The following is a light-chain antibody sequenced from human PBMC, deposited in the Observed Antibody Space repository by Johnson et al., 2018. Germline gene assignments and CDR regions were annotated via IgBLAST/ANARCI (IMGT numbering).Light chain of an antibody. Sequence: QSVLTQPPSVSAAPGQKVTISCSGSSSNIGNNYVSWYQQLPGTAPKLLIYENNKRPSGIPDRFSGSKSGTSATLGITGLQTGDEADYYCGTWDSSLSAGNVFATGTKVTDL. CDR3: GTWDSSLSAGNV. J-gene: IGLJ1*01. V-gene: IGLV1-51*02. CDR1: SSNIGNNY. CDR2: ENN.